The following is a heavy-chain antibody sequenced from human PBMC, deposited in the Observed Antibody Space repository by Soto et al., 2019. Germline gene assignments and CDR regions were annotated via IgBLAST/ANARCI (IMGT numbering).Heavy chain of an antibody. CDR2: IYYSGST. V-gene: IGHV4-39*01. CDR1: GGSISSSSYY. D-gene: IGHD3-9*01. CDR3: ASGVYRARFDWSDAFDI. J-gene: IGHJ3*02. Sequence: SETLSLTCTVSGGSISSSSYYWGWIRQPPGKGLEWIGSIYYSGSTYYNPSLKGRVTISVDTSKNQFSLKLSSVTAADTAVYYCASGVYRARFDWSDAFDIWGQGTMVTVSS.